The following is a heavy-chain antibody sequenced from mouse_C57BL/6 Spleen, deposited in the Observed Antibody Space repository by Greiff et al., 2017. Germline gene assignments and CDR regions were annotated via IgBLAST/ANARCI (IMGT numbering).Heavy chain of an antibody. CDR2: IRLKSDNYAT. Sequence: DVKLQESGGGLVQPGGSMKLSCVASGFTFSNYWMNWVRQSPEKGLEWVAQIRLKSDNYATHYAESVKGRFTISRDDSKSSVYLQMNNLRAEDTGNYYGTDSSGYAWFAYWGQGTLVTVSA. D-gene: IGHD3-2*02. CDR3: TDSSGYAWFAY. CDR1: GFTFSNYW. V-gene: IGHV6-3*01. J-gene: IGHJ3*01.